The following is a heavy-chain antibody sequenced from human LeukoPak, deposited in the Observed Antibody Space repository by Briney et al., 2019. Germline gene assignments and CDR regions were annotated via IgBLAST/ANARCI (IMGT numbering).Heavy chain of an antibody. CDR2: ISSSSSYI. J-gene: IGHJ4*02. CDR3: ARGLRGTDFDY. Sequence: GGSLRLSCAASGFTFSSYSMNWVRQAPGKGLEWVSSISSSSSYIYYADSVKGRFTISRDNAKNSLYLQMNSLRAEDTAVYYCARGLRGTDFDYWGQGTLVTVSS. CDR1: GFTFSSYS. V-gene: IGHV3-21*01.